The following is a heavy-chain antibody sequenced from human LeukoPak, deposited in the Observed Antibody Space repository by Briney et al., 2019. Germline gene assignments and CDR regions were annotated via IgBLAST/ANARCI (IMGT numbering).Heavy chain of an antibody. CDR1: GFTFSSDW. D-gene: IGHD3-22*01. V-gene: IGHV3-7*04. Sequence: PGGSLRLSCADSGFTFSSDWMSWVRQAPGKGLEWVAHIKQDGSEKYYVDSVKGRFTISRDNAKNSLFLQMNSLRGEDTAVYYCVRSSYYYDSSANYWGQGTLVTVSS. CDR3: VRSSYYYDSSANY. J-gene: IGHJ4*01. CDR2: IKQDGSEK.